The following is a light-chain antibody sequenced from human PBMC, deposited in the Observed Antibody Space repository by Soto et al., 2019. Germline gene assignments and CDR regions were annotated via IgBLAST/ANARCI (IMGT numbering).Light chain of an antibody. V-gene: IGLV2-8*01. Sequence: QSALTQPPSASGSLGQSVTISCTGTSSDVGGYNYVSWYQQHPGKAPKFMIYGVTKRPSGVPDRFSGSKSGNTASLTVSGLQAEDEADYYCSSHAGDKMIFGGGTKLTVL. CDR3: SSHAGDKMI. CDR1: SSDVGGYNY. CDR2: GVT. J-gene: IGLJ2*01.